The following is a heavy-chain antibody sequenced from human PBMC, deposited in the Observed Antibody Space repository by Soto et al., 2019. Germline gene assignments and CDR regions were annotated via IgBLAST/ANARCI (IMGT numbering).Heavy chain of an antibody. CDR3: ARGHGYYYDSSGYREQAY. D-gene: IGHD3-22*01. Sequence: ASVKVSCKASGGTFSSYAISWVRQAPGQGLEWMGGIIPIFGTANYAQKFQGRVTITADESTSTAYMELSSLRSEDTAVYYCARGHGYYYDSSGYREQAYWGQGTLVTVYS. J-gene: IGHJ4*02. CDR2: IIPIFGTA. V-gene: IGHV1-69*13. CDR1: GGTFSSYA.